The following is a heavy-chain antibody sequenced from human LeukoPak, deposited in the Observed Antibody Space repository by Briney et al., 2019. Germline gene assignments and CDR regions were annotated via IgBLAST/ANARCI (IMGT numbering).Heavy chain of an antibody. D-gene: IGHD7-27*01. J-gene: IGHJ5*02. Sequence: PSETLSLTCAVYGGSFSGYYWSWIRQPPGKGLEWIGEINHSGSTNYNPSLKSRVTISVDTSKNQFSLKLTSVTAADTAVYYCARGQGVTVPLLGKNWFDPWGQGTLVIVSS. V-gene: IGHV4-34*01. CDR1: GGSFSGYY. CDR2: INHSGST. CDR3: ARGQGVTVPLLGKNWFDP.